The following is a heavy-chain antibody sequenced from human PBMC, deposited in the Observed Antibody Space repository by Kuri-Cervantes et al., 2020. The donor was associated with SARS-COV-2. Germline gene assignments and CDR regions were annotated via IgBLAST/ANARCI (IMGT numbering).Heavy chain of an antibody. J-gene: IGHJ6*02. CDR2: INASNGKT. V-gene: IGHV1-3*01. CDR3: ARDTNCSSTGFYMGGMDV. Sequence: ASVKVSCKVSGYTFTSFPMHWVRRAPGKRLEWMGWINASNGKTNYSQKFQGRVTITRDTSASTAYMELSSLRSEDTAVYYCARDTNCSSTGFYMGGMDVWGQGTTVTVSS. D-gene: IGHD2-2*02. CDR1: GYTFTSFP.